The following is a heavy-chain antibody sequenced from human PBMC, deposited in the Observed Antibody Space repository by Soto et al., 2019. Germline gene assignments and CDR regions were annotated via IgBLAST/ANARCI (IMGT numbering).Heavy chain of an antibody. J-gene: IGHJ6*02. Sequence: QEQLVQSGPEVKKPGSSVTVSCKASAGTFNNYAICWVRQAPGQGLEWMGGTIPLFSTSSYAQKFQGRVTIPADKSTSTVYMEMRNLKSEDTALYYCARAGSRPYYYYGMDVWGQGTTVTVS. CDR3: ARAGSRPYYYYGMDV. CDR2: TIPLFSTS. D-gene: IGHD1-26*01. V-gene: IGHV1-69*06. CDR1: AGTFNNYA.